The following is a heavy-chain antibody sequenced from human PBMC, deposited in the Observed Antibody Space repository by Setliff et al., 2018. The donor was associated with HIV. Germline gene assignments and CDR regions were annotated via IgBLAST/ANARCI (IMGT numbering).Heavy chain of an antibody. CDR3: AREGSVVPAAQANYMDV. D-gene: IGHD2-2*01. V-gene: IGHV4-34*01. J-gene: IGHJ6*03. Sequence: EPLSLPCAVYGGSFSGYYWSWIRQPPGKGLEWIGEINPSGGTNYNPSLKSRVTISVDTSKNQFSLKLSSVTAADTAVYYCAREGSVVPAAQANYMDVWGKGTTVTSP. CDR1: GGSFSGYY. CDR2: INPSGGT.